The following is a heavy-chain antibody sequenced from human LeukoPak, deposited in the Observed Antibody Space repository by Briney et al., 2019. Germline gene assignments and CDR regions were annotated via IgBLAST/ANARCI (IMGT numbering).Heavy chain of an antibody. Sequence: GESLKISCEASGYSFASFWIGWVRQMPGKGLQWMGIIYPGDSDTRYNPSFQGQVTISADKSISTAYLQWTSLKASDSAMYYCARGDTTSWYKTAPPFDYWAQGTLVTVSS. V-gene: IGHV5-51*01. J-gene: IGHJ4*02. CDR1: GYSFASFW. D-gene: IGHD6-13*01. CDR2: IYPGDSDT. CDR3: ARGDTTSWYKTAPPFDY.